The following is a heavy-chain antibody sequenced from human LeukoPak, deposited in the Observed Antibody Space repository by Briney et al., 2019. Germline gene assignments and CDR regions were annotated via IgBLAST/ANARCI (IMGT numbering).Heavy chain of an antibody. D-gene: IGHD3-10*01. J-gene: IGHJ4*02. V-gene: IGHV3-48*03. CDR3: ARDFITMVRGFDY. CDR1: GFTFSSYE. CDR2: ISSSGSTI. Sequence: GGSLRLSCAASGFTFSSYEMNWVRPAPGKGLEWVSYISSSGSTIYYADSVKGRFTISRDNAKNSLYLQMNSLRAEDTAVYYCARDFITMVRGFDYWGQGTLVTVSS.